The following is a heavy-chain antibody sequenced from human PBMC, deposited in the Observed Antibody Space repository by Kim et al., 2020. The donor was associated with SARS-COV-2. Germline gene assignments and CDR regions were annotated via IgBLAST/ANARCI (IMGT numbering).Heavy chain of an antibody. CDR1: GYTLTELS. J-gene: IGHJ6*02. CDR2: FDPEDGET. CDR3: ATANGGTKVKYGSGSYYNSYYYYGMDV. Sequence: ASVKVSCKVSGYTLTELSMHWVRQAPGKGLEWMGGFDPEDGETIYAQKFQGRVTMTEDTSTDTAYMELSSLRSEDTAVYYCATANGGTKVKYGSGSYYNSYYYYGMDVWGQGTTVTVSS. V-gene: IGHV1-24*01. D-gene: IGHD3-10*01.